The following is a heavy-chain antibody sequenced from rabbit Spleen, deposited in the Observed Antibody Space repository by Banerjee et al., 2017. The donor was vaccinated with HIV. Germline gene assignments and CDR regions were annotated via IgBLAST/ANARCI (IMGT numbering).Heavy chain of an antibody. V-gene: IGHV1S45*01. CDR2: IYSRDGSA. CDR1: GFSFSSSYW. Sequence: EESGGDLVKPEGSLTLTCTASGFSFSSSYWICWVRQAPGKGLEWITCIYSRDGSAYYASWAKGRFTISKTSSTTVTLQMTSLTAADTATYFCARETSSGWGILSFYFTLWGPGTLVTVS. J-gene: IGHJ4*01. CDR3: ARETSSGWGILSFYFTL. D-gene: IGHD4-1*01.